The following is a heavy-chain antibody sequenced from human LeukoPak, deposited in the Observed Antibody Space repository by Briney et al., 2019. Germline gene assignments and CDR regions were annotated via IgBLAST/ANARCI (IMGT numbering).Heavy chain of an antibody. J-gene: IGHJ4*02. V-gene: IGHV4-59*08. D-gene: IGHD2-2*01. Sequence: PSETLSLTCTVSGGSISSYYWSWIRQPPGKGLEWIGYIYYSGSTNYNPSLKSRVTISVDTSKNQFSLKLSSVTAADTAVYYCARRYCSSTSCLYDYWGQGTLVTVSS. CDR3: ARRYCSSTSCLYDY. CDR2: IYYSGST. CDR1: GGSISSYY.